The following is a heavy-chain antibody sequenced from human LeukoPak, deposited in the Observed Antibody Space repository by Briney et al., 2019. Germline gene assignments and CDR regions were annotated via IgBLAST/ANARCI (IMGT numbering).Heavy chain of an antibody. J-gene: IGHJ4*02. CDR3: ARVHSGSYFDY. D-gene: IGHD1-26*01. Sequence: GGSLRLSCAASGFTVSSNYMSWVRQAPGKGLEWVSVIYSGGSTYYADSVKGRFTISRDNSENTLYLQMNSLRAEDTAVYYCARVHSGSYFDYWGQGTLVTVSS. CDR2: IYSGGST. V-gene: IGHV3-53*01. CDR1: GFTVSSNY.